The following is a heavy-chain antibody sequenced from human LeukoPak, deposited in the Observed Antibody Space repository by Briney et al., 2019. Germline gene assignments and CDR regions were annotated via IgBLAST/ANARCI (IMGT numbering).Heavy chain of an antibody. D-gene: IGHD2-2*01. Sequence: GGSLRLSCAASGFTFSNAWMSWVRQAPGKGLEWVGRIKSKTDGGTTDYAAPVKGRFTISRDDSKNTLYLQMNSLKTEDTAVYYCTTSPYIVVVPAASSPSCRIAFDIWGQGTMVTVSS. CDR2: IKSKTDGGTT. J-gene: IGHJ3*02. V-gene: IGHV3-15*01. CDR1: GFTFSNAW. CDR3: TTSPYIVVVPAASSPSCRIAFDI.